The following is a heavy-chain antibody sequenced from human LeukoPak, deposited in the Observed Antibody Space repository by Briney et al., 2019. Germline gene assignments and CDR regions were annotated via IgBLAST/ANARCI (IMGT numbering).Heavy chain of an antibody. J-gene: IGHJ4*02. CDR3: ARHEGQWLPRQFDY. Sequence: PSETLSLTCTVSGGSISSSTYFWGWIRQPPGKGLEWIGTIYYSGSTYYNPSLKSRVTISADTSKNQFSLKLSSVTAADTAVYYCARHEGQWLPRQFDYWGQGTLVTVSS. D-gene: IGHD6-19*01. CDR2: IYYSGST. CDR1: GGSISSSTYF. V-gene: IGHV4-39*01.